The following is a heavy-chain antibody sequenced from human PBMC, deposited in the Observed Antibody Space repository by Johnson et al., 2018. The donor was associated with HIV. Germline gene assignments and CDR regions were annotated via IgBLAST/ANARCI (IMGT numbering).Heavy chain of an antibody. D-gene: IGHD1-1*01. Sequence: VQLVESGGGVVRPGESLRLSCAASGFIFDDFGMNWVRHAPGKGLEWVSDVNWNGARTGYADSVKGRFTISRDNAKNSVYLQMSSLRAEDTAVYYCARGGIIHDAFDIWGQGTMVTVSS. CDR3: ARGGIIHDAFDI. V-gene: IGHV3-20*04. J-gene: IGHJ3*02. CDR1: GFIFDDFG. CDR2: VNWNGART.